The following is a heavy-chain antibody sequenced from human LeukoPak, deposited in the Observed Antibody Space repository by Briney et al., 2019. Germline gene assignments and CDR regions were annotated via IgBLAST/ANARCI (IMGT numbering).Heavy chain of an antibody. V-gene: IGHV1-18*01. J-gene: IGHJ5*02. D-gene: IGHD2-2*01. CDR1: GSTVTRFG. Sequence: GDSGKLSCTPSGSTVTRFGISRGRESPGQGLGWLGWLSVYINKPHYANSFHGRITMTTDTSTSTIYMELRSLGSDDTAIYYCARVGRDCRDTRFTLSDWLDAGGEGTLVTASS. CDR3: ARVGRDCRDTRFTLSDWLDA. CDR2: LSVYINKP.